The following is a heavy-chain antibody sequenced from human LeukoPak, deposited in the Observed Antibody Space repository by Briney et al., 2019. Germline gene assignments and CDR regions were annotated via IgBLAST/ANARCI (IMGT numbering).Heavy chain of an antibody. CDR1: GGSISSYY. Sequence: SETLSLTCTVSGGSISSYYWSWIRQPPGKGLEWIGYIYYSGSTNYNPSLKSRVTISVDTSKNQFSLKLSSVTAADTAVYYCARLSSGLAFDIWGQGTMVTVSS. CDR2: IYYSGST. V-gene: IGHV4-59*01. CDR3: ARLSSGLAFDI. J-gene: IGHJ3*02. D-gene: IGHD3-22*01.